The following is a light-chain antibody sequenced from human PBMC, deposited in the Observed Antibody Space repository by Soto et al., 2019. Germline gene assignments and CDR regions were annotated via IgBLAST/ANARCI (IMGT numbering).Light chain of an antibody. V-gene: IGLV2-8*01. CDR3: SSYAGSNKV. CDR2: GVS. J-gene: IGLJ1*01. Sequence: SVLTQPPSASGSPGQSVTISCTGTSSDVGGYNYVSWYQQHPGKAPKLMIYGVSKRPSGVPDRFSGSKSGNTASLTVSGLQAEDEADYYCSSYAGSNKVFGTGTKVNVL. CDR1: SSDVGGYNY.